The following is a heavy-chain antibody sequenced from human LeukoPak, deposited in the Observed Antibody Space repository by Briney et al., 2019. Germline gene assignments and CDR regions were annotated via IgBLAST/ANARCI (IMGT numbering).Heavy chain of an antibody. J-gene: IGHJ4*02. V-gene: IGHV1-2*02. D-gene: IGHD1-26*01. CDR3: AVGRRTDFDY. CDR2: INTNSGGT. Sequence: RASVKVSCKASGYTFTDYYIHWVRQAPGQGLEWMGWINTNSGGTNYAQNFQGRVTMTRDNYITTAYMDLSRLRLDDTAVYYCAVGRRTDFDYWGQGTLVTVYS. CDR1: GYTFTDYY.